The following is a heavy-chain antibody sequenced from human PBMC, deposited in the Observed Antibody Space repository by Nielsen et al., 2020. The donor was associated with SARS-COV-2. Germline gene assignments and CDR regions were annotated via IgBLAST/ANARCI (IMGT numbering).Heavy chain of an antibody. J-gene: IGHJ4*02. D-gene: IGHD5-18*01. CDR1: GGSISSGGYY. CDR3: ARGDTAMCDY. CDR2: IYYSGST. Sequence: TLSLTCTVSGGSISSGGYYWSWIRQHPGKGLEWIGYIYYSGSTYYNPSLKSRVTISVDTSKNQFSLKLSSVTAADTAVYYCARGDTAMCDYWGQGTLVTVSS. V-gene: IGHV4-31*03.